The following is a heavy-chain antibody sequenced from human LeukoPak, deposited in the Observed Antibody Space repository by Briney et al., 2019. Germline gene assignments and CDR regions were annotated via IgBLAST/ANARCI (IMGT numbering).Heavy chain of an antibody. V-gene: IGHV4-4*07. J-gene: IGHJ4*02. D-gene: IGHD6-13*01. CDR2: IYTSGST. Sequence: SETLSLTCTVSGGSISSYYLSWIRQPAGKGLEWIGRIYTSGSTNYNPSLKSRVTMSVDTSKTQFSLRLSSVTAADTAVYYCARSDSWPFDYWGQGTLVTVSS. CDR3: ARSDSWPFDY. CDR1: GGSISSYY.